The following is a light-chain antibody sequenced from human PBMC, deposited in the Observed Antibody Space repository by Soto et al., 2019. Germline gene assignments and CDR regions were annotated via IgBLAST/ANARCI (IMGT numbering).Light chain of an antibody. Sequence: LTQPASVSGSPGQSITISCTGTSSDIGAYDYVSWFQQYSGKAPTLIIYEVRFRPSGVSSRFSGSKSGNTASLTISGLQTEDEADYYCSSCTSRSTLVFGGGTKLTVL. V-gene: IGLV2-14*03. J-gene: IGLJ2*01. CDR3: SSCTSRSTLV. CDR2: EVR. CDR1: SSDIGAYDY.